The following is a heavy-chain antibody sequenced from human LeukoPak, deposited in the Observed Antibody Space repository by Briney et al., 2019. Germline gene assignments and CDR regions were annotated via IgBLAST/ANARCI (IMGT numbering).Heavy chain of an antibody. CDR3: ARTPEELVLLGYYYMDV. Sequence: SETLSLTCTVSGGSISSHYWSWIRQPPGKGLEWIGYIYYSGSTNYNPSLKSRVTISVDTSKNQFSLKLGSVTAADTAVYYCARTPEELVLLGYYYMDVWGKGTTVTVSS. CDR2: IYYSGST. V-gene: IGHV4-59*11. J-gene: IGHJ6*03. D-gene: IGHD6-6*01. CDR1: GGSISSHY.